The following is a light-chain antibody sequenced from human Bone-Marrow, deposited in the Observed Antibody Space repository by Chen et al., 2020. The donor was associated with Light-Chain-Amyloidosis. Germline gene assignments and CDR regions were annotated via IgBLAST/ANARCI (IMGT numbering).Light chain of an antibody. CDR3: ATWDDSLTGRV. J-gene: IGLJ3*02. CDR2: SDT. V-gene: IGLV1-44*01. CDR1: SSNIGSNT. Sequence: QSVLTQPPSASGTPGQRVTISCSGSSSNIGSNTVDWFQQLPGTAPQLLIHSDTQRPSGVPDRFSCAKSDTSASLAISGLQSEDEADYYCATWDDSLTGRVFGGGTKLTVL.